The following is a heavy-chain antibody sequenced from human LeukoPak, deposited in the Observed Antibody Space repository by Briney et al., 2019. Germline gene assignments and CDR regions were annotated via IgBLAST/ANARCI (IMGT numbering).Heavy chain of an antibody. CDR1: GYTFTSYY. CDR3: ARGGWTGYNYGSLPEYYFDY. V-gene: IGHV1-46*01. CDR2: INPSGGST. Sequence: GASVKVSCKASGYTFTSYYMHWVRQAPGQGLEWMGIINPSGGSTSYAQKFQGRVTMTRDTSTSTVYMELSRLRSDDTAVYYCARGGWTGYNYGSLPEYYFDYWGQGTLVTVSS. J-gene: IGHJ4*02. D-gene: IGHD5-18*01.